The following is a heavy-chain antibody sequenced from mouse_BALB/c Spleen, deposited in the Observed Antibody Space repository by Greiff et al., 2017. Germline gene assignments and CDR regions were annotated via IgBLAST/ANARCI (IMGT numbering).Heavy chain of an antibody. D-gene: IGHD2-1*01. J-gene: IGHJ4*01. Sequence: EVQLQQTGPELVKPGASVKISCKASGYSFTDYIMLWVKQSHGKSLEWIGNINPYYGSTSYNLKFKGKATLTVDKSSSTAYMQLNSLTSEDSVVYYCARGGYGNLYAMDYWGQGTSVTVSS. CDR1: GYSFTDYI. CDR3: ARGGYGNLYAMDY. V-gene: IGHV1-39*01. CDR2: INPYYGST.